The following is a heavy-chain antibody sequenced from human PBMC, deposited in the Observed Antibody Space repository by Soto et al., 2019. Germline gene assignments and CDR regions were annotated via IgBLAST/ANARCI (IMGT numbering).Heavy chain of an antibody. J-gene: IGHJ4*02. CDR2: IYPGDSDT. Sequence: ESLKISCKGSGYTFTNYWIGWVRQMPGKGLEWMGIIYPGDSDTRYSPSFQGQVTISADKSISTAYLQWRSLKASDTAIYYCQRILKIFDFDYWGQGTLVTVSS. CDR1: GYTFTNYW. V-gene: IGHV5-51*01. CDR3: QRILKIFDFDY. D-gene: IGHD3-9*01.